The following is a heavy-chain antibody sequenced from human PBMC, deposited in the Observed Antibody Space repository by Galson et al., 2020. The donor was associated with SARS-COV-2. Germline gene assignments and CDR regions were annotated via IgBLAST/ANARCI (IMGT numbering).Heavy chain of an antibody. V-gene: IGHV1-2*02. CDR1: GYTFTGYF. CDR3: AGEGGGSGGNCHSWDKDYYFSLDV. D-gene: IGHD2-15*01. Sequence: ASVKVSCKASGYTFTGYFIHWVRQAPGQGLEWMGWINPNSGATTYARKFQSTVTMTRDRFITTVYMELTRLTPDDAAVYFCAGEGGGSGGNCHSWDKDYYFSLDVWGQGTAVTVAS. J-gene: IGHJ6*02. CDR2: INPNSGAT.